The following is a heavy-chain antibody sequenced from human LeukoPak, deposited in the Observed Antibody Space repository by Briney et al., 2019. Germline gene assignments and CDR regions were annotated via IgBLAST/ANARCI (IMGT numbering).Heavy chain of an antibody. D-gene: IGHD3-22*01. CDR2: IYTSGST. V-gene: IGHV4-4*07. CDR1: GGSISSYY. CDR3: ARDYYDSSGYYYE. J-gene: IGHJ4*02. Sequence: SSETLSLTCTVSGGSISSYYWSWIRQPAGKGLEWIGRIYTSGSTNYNPSLKSRVTISVDKSKNQFSLKLSSMTAADTAVYYCARDYYDSSGYYYEWGQGTLVTVSS.